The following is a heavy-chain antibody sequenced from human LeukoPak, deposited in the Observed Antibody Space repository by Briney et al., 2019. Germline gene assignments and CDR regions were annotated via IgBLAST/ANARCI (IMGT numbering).Heavy chain of an antibody. CDR3: ARLPGAASGTSLFDY. V-gene: IGHV4-59*08. Sequence: SETLSLTRTVSGGSMRNYYWIWIRQPPGKGLEWIGYIYYSGSTNYNPSLKSRVTMSVDRSKNQFSLKLSSVTAADTALYYCARLPGAASGTSLFDYWGQGVLVTVSS. CDR1: GGSMRNYY. D-gene: IGHD6-13*01. J-gene: IGHJ4*02. CDR2: IYYSGST.